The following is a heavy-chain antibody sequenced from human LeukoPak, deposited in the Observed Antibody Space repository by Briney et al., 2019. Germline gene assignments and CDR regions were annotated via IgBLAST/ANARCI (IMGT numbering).Heavy chain of an antibody. Sequence: PGGSLRLSCAASGFTFSSYGMHWVRQAPGKGLEWVAFIRYDGSNKYYADSVKGRFTISRDNSKNTLYLQMNSPRAKDTAVYYCAKDHGAAAGSLDYWGQGTPVTVSS. V-gene: IGHV3-30*02. J-gene: IGHJ4*02. CDR3: AKDHGAAAGSLDY. CDR1: GFTFSSYG. D-gene: IGHD6-13*01. CDR2: IRYDGSNK.